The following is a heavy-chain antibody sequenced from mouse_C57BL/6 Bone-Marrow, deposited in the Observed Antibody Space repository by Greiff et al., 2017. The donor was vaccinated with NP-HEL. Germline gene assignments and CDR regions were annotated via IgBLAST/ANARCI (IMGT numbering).Heavy chain of an antibody. V-gene: IGHV5-6*02. Sequence: EVKLVESGGDLVKPGGSLKLSCAASGFTFSSYGMSWVRQTPDKRLEWVATISSGGSYTYYPDSVKGRFTISRDNAKNTLYLQMSSLKAEDTAMYYCARLLLPLDYWGQGTTLTVSS. J-gene: IGHJ2*01. D-gene: IGHD1-1*01. CDR3: ARLLLPLDY. CDR1: GFTFSSYG. CDR2: ISSGGSYT.